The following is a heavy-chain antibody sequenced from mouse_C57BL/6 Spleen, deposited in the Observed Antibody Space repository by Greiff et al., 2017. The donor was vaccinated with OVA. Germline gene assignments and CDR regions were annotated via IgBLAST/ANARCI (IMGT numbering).Heavy chain of an antibody. CDR1: GFTFSDYG. D-gene: IGHD1-1*01. CDR3: ARDPYGNYFDY. CDR2: ISSGSSTI. Sequence: VPLQQSGGGLVKPGGSLKLSCAASGFTFSDYGMHWVRQAPEKGLEWVAYISSGSSTIYYADTVKGRFPISRDNAKNTLFLQMTSLRSEDTAMYYCARDPYGNYFDYWGQGTTLTVSS. V-gene: IGHV5-17*01. J-gene: IGHJ2*01.